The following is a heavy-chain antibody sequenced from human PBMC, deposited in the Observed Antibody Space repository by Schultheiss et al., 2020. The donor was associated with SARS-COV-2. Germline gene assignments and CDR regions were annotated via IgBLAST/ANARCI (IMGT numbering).Heavy chain of an antibody. V-gene: IGHV4-31*11. Sequence: SETLSLTCAVSGGSISSGGYSWSWIRQHPGKGLEWIGYIYYSGSTYYNPSLKSRVTISVDKSKNQFSLKLSSVTAADTAVYYCASATSSSWYGRYYYYGMDVWCQGTTVTVAS. J-gene: IGHJ6*02. CDR2: IYYSGST. D-gene: IGHD6-13*01. CDR1: GGSISSGGYS. CDR3: ASATSSSWYGRYYYYGMDV.